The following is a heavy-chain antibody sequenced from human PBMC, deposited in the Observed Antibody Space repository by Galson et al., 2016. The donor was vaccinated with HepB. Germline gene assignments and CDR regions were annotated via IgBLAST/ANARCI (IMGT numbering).Heavy chain of an antibody. J-gene: IGHJ4*02. CDR3: ARGGATMGLVFQFEF. D-gene: IGHD3-10*01. CDR2: MNPDSGNT. CDR1: GYTFRNYD. V-gene: IGHV1-8*01. Sequence: SVKVSCKASGYTFRNYDINWVRQATGQGLEWMGWMNPDSGNTGYAQGFQGRITMTMDTSISTVYMELSSLTSEDTAMYYCARGGATMGLVFQFEFWGQVTRVTVP.